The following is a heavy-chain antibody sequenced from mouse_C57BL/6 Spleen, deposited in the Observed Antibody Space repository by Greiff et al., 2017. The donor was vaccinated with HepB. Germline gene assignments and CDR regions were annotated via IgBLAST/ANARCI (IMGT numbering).Heavy chain of an antibody. D-gene: IGHD3-3*01. CDR1: GYTFTSYG. J-gene: IGHJ1*03. CDR2: IYPRSGNT. CDR3: AREGGRYWYFDV. V-gene: IGHV1-81*01. Sequence: VQLQQSGAELARPGASVKLSCKASGYTFTSYGISWVKQRTGQGLEWIGEIYPRSGNTYYNEKFKGKATLAADKSSSTAYMELRSLTSEDSAVYFCAREGGRYWYFDVWGTGTTVTVSS.